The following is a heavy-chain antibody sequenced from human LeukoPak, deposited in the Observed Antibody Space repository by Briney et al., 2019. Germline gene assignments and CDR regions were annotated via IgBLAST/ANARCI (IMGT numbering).Heavy chain of an antibody. D-gene: IGHD5-12*01. CDR2: ISSSSSYI. CDR1: GFTFSSYS. V-gene: IGHV3-21*01. Sequence: GGSLRLSCAASGFTFSSYSMNWVRQAPGKGLEWVSSISSSSSYIYYADSVKGRFTISRDNAKNSLYLQMNSLRAEDTAVYYCARGANGYGSWFDPWGQGTLVTVSS. J-gene: IGHJ5*02. CDR3: ARGANGYGSWFDP.